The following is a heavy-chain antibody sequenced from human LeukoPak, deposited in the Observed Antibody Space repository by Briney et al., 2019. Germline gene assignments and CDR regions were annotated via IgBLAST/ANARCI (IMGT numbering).Heavy chain of an antibody. CDR3: AKNWGSAAAGTDDAFDI. CDR2: ISWNSGSI. CDR1: GFTFDDYA. J-gene: IGHJ3*02. D-gene: IGHD6-13*01. V-gene: IGHV3-9*01. Sequence: PGGSLRLSCAASGFTFDDYAMHWVRQAPGKGLEWVSGISWNSGSIGYADSVKGRFTISRDNAKNSLYLQMNSLRAEDTALYYCAKNWGSAAAGTDDAFDIWGQGTMVTVSS.